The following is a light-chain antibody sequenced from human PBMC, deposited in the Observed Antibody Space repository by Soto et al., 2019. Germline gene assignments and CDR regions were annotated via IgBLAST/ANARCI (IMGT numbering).Light chain of an antibody. CDR3: LQHSRYPLT. V-gene: IGKV1-17*03. CDR1: EDIRNH. Sequence: DIQMTQSPSAMSASVGDRVTITCRASEDIRNHLVWFQQKPGTVPKRLIYAASYLQSGVPSRFSGSGSGTDFTLTISSLQPEDFATYCCLQHSRYPLTFGGGTKVE. J-gene: IGKJ4*01. CDR2: AAS.